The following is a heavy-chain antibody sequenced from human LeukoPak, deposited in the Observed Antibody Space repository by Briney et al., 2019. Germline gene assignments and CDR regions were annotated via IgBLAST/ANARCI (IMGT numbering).Heavy chain of an antibody. Sequence: GSLRLSCAASGFTFSSYWMHWVRQAPGKGLVWVSHINSDGSSTSYADSVKGRLTISRDNAKNTLYLQMNSLRVEDTAVYYCVGYNWNDSGNWGQGTLVTVSS. V-gene: IGHV3-74*01. CDR3: VGYNWNDSGN. CDR1: GFTFSSYW. J-gene: IGHJ4*02. CDR2: INSDGSST. D-gene: IGHD1-1*01.